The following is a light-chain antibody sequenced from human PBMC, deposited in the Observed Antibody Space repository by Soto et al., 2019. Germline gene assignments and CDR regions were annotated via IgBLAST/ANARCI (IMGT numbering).Light chain of an antibody. CDR3: QQLNSYPLT. CDR2: AAS. Sequence: IQLTQSPSSLSASVGDRVTITCRASQGISSHLAWYQQKPGKAPKILIYAASTLQSGVPSVFSGSGAGTDCTLTISSLQPEDFETDDCQQLNSYPLTFGGGTKVDNK. J-gene: IGKJ4*01. V-gene: IGKV1-9*01. CDR1: QGISSH.